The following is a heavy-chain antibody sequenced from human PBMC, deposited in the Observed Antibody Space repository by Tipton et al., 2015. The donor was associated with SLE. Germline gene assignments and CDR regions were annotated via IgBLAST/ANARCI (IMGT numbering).Heavy chain of an antibody. CDR2: IIPIIGRT. J-gene: IGHJ4*02. CDR1: GDTFNTYA. D-gene: IGHD6-13*01. V-gene: IGHV1-69*05. Sequence: QSGAEVKKPGSSVKVSCKASGDTFNTYAFSWVRQAPGQGLEWMGGIIPIIGRTKYAQDFQGRVTVTTDESTNTSNMELRSLRSGDTAVYYCGRAPRFKQQLMPIDYWGQGTLVTVSS. CDR3: GRAPRFKQQLMPIDY.